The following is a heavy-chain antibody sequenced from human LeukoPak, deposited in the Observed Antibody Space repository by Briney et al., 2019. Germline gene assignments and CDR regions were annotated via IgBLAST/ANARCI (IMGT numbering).Heavy chain of an antibody. CDR1: GGSISSSSYY. J-gene: IGHJ4*02. Sequence: SETLSLTCTVSGGSISSSSYYWSWIRQPPGRGLEWIGYIYYSGSTNYNPSLKSRVTMSVDTSKNQFSLRLNSVTAADTAVYYCARALDIRLIFDYWGQGTLVTVSS. V-gene: IGHV4-61*01. D-gene: IGHD5-12*01. CDR2: IYYSGST. CDR3: ARALDIRLIFDY.